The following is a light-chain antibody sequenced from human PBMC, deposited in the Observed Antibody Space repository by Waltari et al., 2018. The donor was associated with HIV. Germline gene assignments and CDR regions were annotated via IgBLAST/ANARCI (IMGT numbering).Light chain of an antibody. V-gene: IGLV2-14*03. J-gene: IGLJ2*01. Sequence: QSALTQPASVSGSPGQWVTISCSGTTNDIGGYSHVSWYQQPPGKAPKLIIYDVTYRPSGVSARFSGSKSGNAASLTISGLQPEDEGDYFCASYKTAYTMVFGGGTRLTV. CDR2: DVT. CDR1: TNDIGGYSH. CDR3: ASYKTAYTMV.